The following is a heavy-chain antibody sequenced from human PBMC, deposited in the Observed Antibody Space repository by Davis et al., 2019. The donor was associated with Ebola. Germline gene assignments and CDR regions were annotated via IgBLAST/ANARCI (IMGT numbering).Heavy chain of an antibody. J-gene: IGHJ6*02. D-gene: IGHD3-10*01. CDR2: IYHSGST. Sequence: SETLSLTCTVSGGSISSLYWSWIRQPPGKGLEWFGYIYHSGSTNYNPSLRSRVTISVDTSKNQFSLRLSSVTAADTAVYYCARTGDYGMDVWGQGTTVTVSS. V-gene: IGHV4-59*11. CDR3: ARTGDYGMDV. CDR1: GGSISSLY.